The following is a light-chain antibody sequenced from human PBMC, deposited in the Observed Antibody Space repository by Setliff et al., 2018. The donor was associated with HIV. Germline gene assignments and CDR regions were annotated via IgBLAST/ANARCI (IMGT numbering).Light chain of an antibody. CDR1: SSDVGSYNL. Sequence: QSVLTQPASVSGSPGQSITISRTGTSSDVGSYNLVSWYQQHPGKAPKLMIYEVSKRPSGVSNRFSGSKSGNTASLTISGLQAEDEAHYYCCSYAGSSDVFGGGTKVTVL. V-gene: IGLV2-23*02. J-gene: IGLJ2*01. CDR3: CSYAGSSDV. CDR2: EVS.